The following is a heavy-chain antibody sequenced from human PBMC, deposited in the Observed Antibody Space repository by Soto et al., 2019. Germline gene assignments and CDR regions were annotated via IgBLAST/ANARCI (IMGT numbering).Heavy chain of an antibody. V-gene: IGHV3-74*01. Sequence: LRLSFADSGLTIIGFWMHWVRQAPGKGLVWVSRINSDATSTTYAASVKGRFTISRDNAENTLYLQMNSLTVDDTAVYFCTRGYSGYGNFDYWVQGALVTVSS. D-gene: IGHD5-12*01. CDR2: INSDATST. CDR3: TRGYSGYGNFDY. CDR1: GLTIIGFW. J-gene: IGHJ4*02.